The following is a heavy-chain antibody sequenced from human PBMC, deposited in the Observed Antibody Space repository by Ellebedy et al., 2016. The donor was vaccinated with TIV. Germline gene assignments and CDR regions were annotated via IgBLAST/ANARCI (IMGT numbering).Heavy chain of an antibody. D-gene: IGHD4-17*01. CDR3: AKDRDYGDYWYFDL. CDR2: ISYDGSNK. Sequence: GESLKISXAASGFTFSSYGMHWVRQAPGKGLEWVAVISYDGSNKYYADSVKGRFTISRDNSKNTLYLQMNSLRAEDTAVYYCAKDRDYGDYWYFDLWGRGTLVTVSS. V-gene: IGHV3-30*18. CDR1: GFTFSSYG. J-gene: IGHJ2*01.